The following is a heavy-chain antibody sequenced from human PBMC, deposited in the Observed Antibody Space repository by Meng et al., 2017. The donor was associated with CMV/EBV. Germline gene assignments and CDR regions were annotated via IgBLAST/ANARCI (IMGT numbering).Heavy chain of an antibody. D-gene: IGHD2-15*01. V-gene: IGHV1-2*06. CDR3: ARLGSTDDY. CDR2: INTNSGGT. J-gene: IGHJ4*02. Sequence: QVTSGDWTKMPGRSVTVYCKATGYTCSGYYMHWVRHAPGQGLEWMGRINTNSGGTNYAQKFKGRVTMTRDTSISTAYMELSRLRSDDTAVYYCARLGSTDDYWGQGTLVTVSS. CDR1: GYTCSGYY.